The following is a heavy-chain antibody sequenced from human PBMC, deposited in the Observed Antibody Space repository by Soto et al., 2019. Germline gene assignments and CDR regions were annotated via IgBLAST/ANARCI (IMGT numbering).Heavy chain of an antibody. D-gene: IGHD6-19*01. CDR1: GFTFSSYA. CDR2: ISGSGGST. V-gene: IGHV3-23*01. J-gene: IGHJ1*01. CDR3: AKDGAVAGRRQIIAEYFQH. Sequence: GGSLRLSCAASGFTFSSYAMSWVRQAPGKGLEWVSAISGSGGSTYYADSVKGRFTISRDNSKNTLYLQMNSLRAEDTAVYYCAKDGAVAGRRQIIAEYFQHWGQGTLVTVSS.